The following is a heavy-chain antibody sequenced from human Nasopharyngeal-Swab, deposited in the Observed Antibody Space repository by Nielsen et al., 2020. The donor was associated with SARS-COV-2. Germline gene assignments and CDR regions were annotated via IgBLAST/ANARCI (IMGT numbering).Heavy chain of an antibody. CDR2: NNTNTGNP. D-gene: IGHD3-3*01. V-gene: IGHV7-4-1*02. Sequence: WVRQAPGQGLEWMGWNNTNTGNPTYAQGFTGRFVFSLDTSVSTAYLQISSLKAEDTAVYYCARDHRTTIFGVVSFQGYYGMDVWGQGTTVTVSS. CDR3: ARDHRTTIFGVVSFQGYYGMDV. J-gene: IGHJ6*02.